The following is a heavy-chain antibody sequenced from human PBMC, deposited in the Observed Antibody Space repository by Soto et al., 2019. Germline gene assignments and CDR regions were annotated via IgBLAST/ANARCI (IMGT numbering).Heavy chain of an antibody. J-gene: IGHJ5*02. V-gene: IGHV1-18*01. CDR3: ARETRVDSSGYHSWFDP. CDR2: ISAYNGNT. D-gene: IGHD3-22*01. Sequence: ASVKVSCKASGYTFTSYGISWVRQAPGQELEWMGWISAYNGNTNYAQKLQGRVTMTTDTSTSTAYMELRSLSSDDTAVYYCARETRVDSSGYHSWFDPWGQGTLVTVSS. CDR1: GYTFTSYG.